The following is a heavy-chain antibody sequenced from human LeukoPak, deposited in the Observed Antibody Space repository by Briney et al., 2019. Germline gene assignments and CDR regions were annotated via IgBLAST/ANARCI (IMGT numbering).Heavy chain of an antibody. CDR3: AELGITMIGGV. V-gene: IGHV3-48*04. J-gene: IGHJ6*04. CDR2: ISSSGSTI. CDR1: RFTFSSYT. Sequence: GGSLRLSCAASRFTFSSYTMNWVRQAPGKGLEWVSYISSSGSTIYYADSVKGRFTISRDNAKNSLYLQMNSLRAEDTAVYYCAELGITMIGGVWGKGTTVTISS. D-gene: IGHD3-10*02.